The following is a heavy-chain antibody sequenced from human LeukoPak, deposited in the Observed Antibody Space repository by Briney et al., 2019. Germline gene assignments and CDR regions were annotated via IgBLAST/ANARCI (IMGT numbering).Heavy chain of an antibody. CDR1: GFTFSAHW. Sequence: PGGSLRLSCAGSGFTFSAHWMHWVRQGPGKGLVWVARITHEGGDANYADSVKGRFTISRDNANKVLYLEMNSLTADDTGVYYCARHSGYGSGSYVVDYWGQGTLVTVSS. CDR3: ARHSGYGSGSYVVDY. CDR2: ITHEGGDA. V-gene: IGHV3-74*01. J-gene: IGHJ4*02. D-gene: IGHD3-10*01.